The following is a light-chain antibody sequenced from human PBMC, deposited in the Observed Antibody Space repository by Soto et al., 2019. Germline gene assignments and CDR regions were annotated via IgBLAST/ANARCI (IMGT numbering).Light chain of an antibody. J-gene: IGKJ5*01. Sequence: EIVLAQSPGTLSLSPGERATLSCRASQSASSNLAWYQQKPGQAPGLLIYGASNRATGIPERFSGSGSGTDFTLTISRLEPQDSAIYYCQQYVISVTFGQGTRLEIK. V-gene: IGKV3-20*01. CDR1: QSASSN. CDR3: QQYVISVT. CDR2: GAS.